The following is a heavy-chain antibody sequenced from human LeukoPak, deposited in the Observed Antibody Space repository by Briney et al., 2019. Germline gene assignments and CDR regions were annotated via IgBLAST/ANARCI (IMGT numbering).Heavy chain of an antibody. V-gene: IGHV4-39*01. Sequence: NPSESLSLTRAVPGGSLSSSNSYWGWVRQPPGKGLEWIGSIDYSGNTYNNPPRKSRVTISVDTSKIQFCLKLTSGTAADTAVYYCAHFKGGSFDFWGQETMVPVSS. CDR3: AHFKGGSFDF. CDR2: IDYSGNT. J-gene: IGHJ3*01. D-gene: IGHD1-26*01. CDR1: GGSLSSSNSY.